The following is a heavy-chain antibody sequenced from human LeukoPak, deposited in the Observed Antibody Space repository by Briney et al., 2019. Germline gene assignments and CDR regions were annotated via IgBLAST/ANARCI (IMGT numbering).Heavy chain of an antibody. D-gene: IGHD3-10*01. J-gene: IGHJ6*04. CDR1: GGSFSGYY. CDR2: INHSGST. V-gene: IGHV4-34*01. CDR3: ARDLLKRGYYYGSGSYPRRGMDV. Sequence: SETLSLTCAVYGGSFSGYYWSWIRQPPGKGLEWIGEINHSGSTNYNPSLKSRDTISVDTSKNQFSLKLSSVTAADTAVYYCARDLLKRGYYYGSGSYPRRGMDVWGKGTTVTVSS.